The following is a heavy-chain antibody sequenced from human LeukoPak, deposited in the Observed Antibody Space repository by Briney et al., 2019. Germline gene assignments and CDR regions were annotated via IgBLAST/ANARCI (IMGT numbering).Heavy chain of an antibody. D-gene: IGHD5-24*01. CDR2: ISASGSST. V-gene: IGHV3-23*01. CDR1: GFTFSSYA. J-gene: IGHJ4*02. CDR3: ASEDGHNPNLGFDY. Sequence: GGSLRLSCAASGFTFSSYAMSWVRQAPGKGLEWVSTISASGSSTYYADSVKGRFTISRDTSKNTLYLQMNSLRAEDTAVYYCASEDGHNPNLGFDYWGQGTLVTVSS.